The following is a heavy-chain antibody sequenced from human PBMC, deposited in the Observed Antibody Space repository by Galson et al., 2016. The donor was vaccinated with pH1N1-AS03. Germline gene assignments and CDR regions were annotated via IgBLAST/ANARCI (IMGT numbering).Heavy chain of an antibody. CDR2: ISGYDGHT. CDR3: ARDESGCMY. V-gene: IGHV1-18*01. Sequence: SVKVSCKASGYTFVNYGISWVRRAPGQGLEWMGWISGYDGHTGYAQKFQGRVTMTTDTSTNTAYMELRSLTSDDTAVYYCARDESGCMYWGQGTLVTVSS. D-gene: IGHD3-3*01. CDR1: GYTFVNYG. J-gene: IGHJ4*02.